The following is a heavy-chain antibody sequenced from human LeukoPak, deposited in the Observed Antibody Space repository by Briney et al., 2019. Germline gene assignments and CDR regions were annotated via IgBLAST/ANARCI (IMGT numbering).Heavy chain of an antibody. V-gene: IGHV3-23*01. J-gene: IGHJ6*02. Sequence: GGSLRLSCAASGFTVSSNAMSWVRQPPGKGLEWVIAISGSGGSTYYPATVKARFTISRDNSKNTRYLQMDSLRAEDTAVYYCAKVSRVIVVVPAAIHRSQYYYYGMDVWGQGTTVTVSS. CDR3: AKVSRVIVVVPAAIHRSQYYYYGMDV. CDR2: ISGSGGST. CDR1: GFTVSSNA. D-gene: IGHD2-2*02.